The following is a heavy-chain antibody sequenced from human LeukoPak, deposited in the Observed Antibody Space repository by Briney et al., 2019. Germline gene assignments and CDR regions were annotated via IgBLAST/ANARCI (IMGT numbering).Heavy chain of an antibody. J-gene: IGHJ4*02. V-gene: IGHV4-39*01. CDR3: ARHRDYYDSSGYYIDY. CDR2: IYYSGST. D-gene: IGHD3-22*01. CDR1: GGSISSSSYY. Sequence: PSGTLSLTCTVSGGSISSSSYYWGWIRQPPGKGLEWIGSIYYSGSTYYNPSLKSRVTISVDTSKNQFSLKLSSVTAADTAVYYCARHRDYYDSSGYYIDYWGQGTLVTVSS.